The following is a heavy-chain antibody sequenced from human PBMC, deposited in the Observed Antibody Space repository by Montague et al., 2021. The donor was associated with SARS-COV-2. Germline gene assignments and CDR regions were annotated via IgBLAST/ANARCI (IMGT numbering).Heavy chain of an antibody. J-gene: IGHJ4*02. CDR1: GDSITSDVSY. D-gene: IGHD2/OR15-2a*01. V-gene: IGHV4-61*02. CDR2: IYTTGST. Sequence: TLSLTCTVSGDSITSDVSYWSWIRQPAGKGLEWIGRIYTTGSTNYNPSLKSRLTISPDTSKNQFSLKLGSVTAADTAVYYCARDDFRWDFDCWGQGTLVTVSS. CDR3: ARDDFRWDFDC.